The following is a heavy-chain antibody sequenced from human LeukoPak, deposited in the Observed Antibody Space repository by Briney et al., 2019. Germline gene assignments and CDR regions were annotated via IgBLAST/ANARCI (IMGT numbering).Heavy chain of an antibody. CDR1: GYTFTGYY. Sequence: ASVKVSCKASGYTFTGYYMHWVRQAPGQGLEWMGWINPNSGGTNYAQKFQGRVTMTRDTSISTAYMELSRLRSDDTAVYYCARLYYYDSSGYPDYWGQGTLVTVFS. J-gene: IGHJ4*02. CDR3: ARLYYYDSSGYPDY. CDR2: INPNSGGT. V-gene: IGHV1-2*02. D-gene: IGHD3-22*01.